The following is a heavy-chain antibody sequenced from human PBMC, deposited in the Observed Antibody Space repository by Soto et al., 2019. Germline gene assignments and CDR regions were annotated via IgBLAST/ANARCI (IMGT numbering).Heavy chain of an antibody. Sequence: PGWSLRLCCAASVFSFDDYGMSCVRQAPGKGLEWVSGINWNGGSTGYADSVKGRFTISRDNAKNSLYLQMNSLRAQDTALYYCARVPPGGYSGYDSDFDIWGQGTMVPVSS. V-gene: IGHV3-20*04. CDR2: INWNGGST. CDR3: ARVPPGGYSGYDSDFDI. D-gene: IGHD5-12*01. J-gene: IGHJ3*02. CDR1: VFSFDDYG.